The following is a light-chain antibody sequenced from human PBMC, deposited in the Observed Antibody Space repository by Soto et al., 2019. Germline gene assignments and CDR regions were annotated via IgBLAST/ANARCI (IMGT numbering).Light chain of an antibody. V-gene: IGKV1-5*03. CDR2: KSS. CDR1: QNIDIY. J-gene: IGKJ1*01. Sequence: DIQVTHSPPPLSASPGDTVTFTCRSGQNIDIYMAWNQQKPGKSPNHLPYKSSSLESGVPSRFSGSGSGTEFTLTISSLQPDDFATYYCQQYGRHWTFGQGTKVEI. CDR3: QQYGRHWT.